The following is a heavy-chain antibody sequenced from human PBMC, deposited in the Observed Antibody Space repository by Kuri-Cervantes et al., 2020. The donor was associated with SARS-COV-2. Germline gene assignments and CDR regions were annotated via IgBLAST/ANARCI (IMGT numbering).Heavy chain of an antibody. Sequence: GSLRLSCTVSGGSISSSSYYWGWIRQPPGKGLEWIGSIYYSGSTYYNPSLKSRVTISADTSKSQFSLKLSSVTAADTAVYYCARQMMSSITIFGVVITRNWFDPWGQGTLVTVSS. CDR3: ARQMMSSITIFGVVITRNWFDP. J-gene: IGHJ5*02. V-gene: IGHV4-39*01. D-gene: IGHD3-3*01. CDR2: IYYSGST. CDR1: GGSISSSSYY.